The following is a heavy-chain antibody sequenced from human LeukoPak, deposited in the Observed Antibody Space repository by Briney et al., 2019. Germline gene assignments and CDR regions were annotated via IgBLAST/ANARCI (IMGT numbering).Heavy chain of an antibody. V-gene: IGHV4-39*07. CDR2: INHSGST. Sequence: SETLSLTCTVSGGSISSSSYYWGWIRQPPGKGLEWIGEINHSGSTNYNPSLKSRVTISVDTSKNQFSLKLSSVTAADTAVYYCARGAHYYGSGSPIDYWGQGTLVTVSS. CDR1: GGSISSSSYY. J-gene: IGHJ4*02. CDR3: ARGAHYYGSGSPIDY. D-gene: IGHD3-10*01.